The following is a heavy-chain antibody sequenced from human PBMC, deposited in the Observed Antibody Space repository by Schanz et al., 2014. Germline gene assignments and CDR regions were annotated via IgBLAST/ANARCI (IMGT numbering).Heavy chain of an antibody. D-gene: IGHD2-15*01. Sequence: QVQLAESGGGVVQPGRSLRLSCAAYGFTFSSYAMSWVRQAPGKGLEWVAVISYDGSNKYYADSVKGRFTISRDNAKNSLYLHMNSLRADDTAVFYCAKGMGYCSGGTCYDYYYYGLDVWGQGTTVTVSS. CDR1: GFTFSSYA. J-gene: IGHJ6*02. V-gene: IGHV3-30-3*01. CDR2: ISYDGSNK. CDR3: AKGMGYCSGGTCYDYYYYGLDV.